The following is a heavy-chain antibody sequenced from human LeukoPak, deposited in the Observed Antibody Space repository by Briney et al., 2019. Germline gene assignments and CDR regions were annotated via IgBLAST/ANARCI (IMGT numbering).Heavy chain of an antibody. CDR3: ARDRVAGTGIYY. Sequence: ASVKVSCKASGGTFSSYAISWVRQAPGQGLEWMGGIIPIFGTANYAQKFQGRVTITADESTSTAYMELSSLRSEDTAVYYCARDRVAGTGIYYWGQGTLVTVSS. V-gene: IGHV1-69*01. CDR1: GGTFSSYA. CDR2: IIPIFGTA. J-gene: IGHJ4*02. D-gene: IGHD6-19*01.